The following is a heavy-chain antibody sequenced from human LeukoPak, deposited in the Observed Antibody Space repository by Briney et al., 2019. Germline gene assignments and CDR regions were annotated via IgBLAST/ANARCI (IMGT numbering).Heavy chain of an antibody. Sequence: GGSLRLSCAASGFTFSSYAMHWLRQAPGKGLEWVAVISYGGSNKYYTYSVKGRITISRDNSKNTLYLQMNSLRAEDTAVYYCARGLSPGSYVWGSYSGSGYYYGMDVWGQGTTVTVSS. V-gene: IGHV3-30*04. CDR3: ARGLSPGSYVWGSYSGSGYYYGMDV. CDR1: GFTFSSYA. D-gene: IGHD3-16*01. CDR2: ISYGGSNK. J-gene: IGHJ6*02.